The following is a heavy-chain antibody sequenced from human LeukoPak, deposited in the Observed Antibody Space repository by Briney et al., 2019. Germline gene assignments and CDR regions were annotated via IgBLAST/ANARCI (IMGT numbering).Heavy chain of an antibody. CDR2: ISPYSAYT. CDR1: GDSTNTYG. CDR3: ANVAKGRYFFYYMDA. Sequence: GASVKVSCKASGDSTNTYGVAWVRQAPGQGLEWIGWISPYSAYTKCADALQGRVTMTTDTSTTTSYMELRSLRSDDTAVYFCANVAKGRYFFYYMDAWGKGTTVTVS. V-gene: IGHV1-18*04. J-gene: IGHJ6*03.